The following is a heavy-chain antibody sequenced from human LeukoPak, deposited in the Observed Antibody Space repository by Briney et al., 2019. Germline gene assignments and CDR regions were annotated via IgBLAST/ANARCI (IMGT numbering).Heavy chain of an antibody. J-gene: IGHJ4*02. V-gene: IGHV5-51*01. CDR3: ATSKYNWNDVFDY. CDR2: IYPGDSDT. CDR1: GYSFTSYW. Sequence: GESLKISCKGSGYSFTSYWIGWVRQMPGKGLEWMGIIYPGDSDTRYSPSFQGQVTISVDKSISTAYLQWSSLKTSDTAIYYCATSKYNWNDVFDYWGQGTLVTVSS. D-gene: IGHD1-1*01.